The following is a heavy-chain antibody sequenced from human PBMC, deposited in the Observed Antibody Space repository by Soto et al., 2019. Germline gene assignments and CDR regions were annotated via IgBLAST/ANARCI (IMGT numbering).Heavy chain of an antibody. Sequence: GSLRLSCAASGFTFSSFGMHWVRQAPGKGLEWVAVISYDGTNKYYADSLKGRFTISRDNSKNTLYLQMNSLRPEDTAVYYCAKAGSTSPYYYYMDVWGKGTTVTVSS. V-gene: IGHV3-30*18. D-gene: IGHD2-2*01. CDR2: ISYDGTNK. CDR1: GFTFSSFG. CDR3: AKAGSTSPYYYYMDV. J-gene: IGHJ6*03.